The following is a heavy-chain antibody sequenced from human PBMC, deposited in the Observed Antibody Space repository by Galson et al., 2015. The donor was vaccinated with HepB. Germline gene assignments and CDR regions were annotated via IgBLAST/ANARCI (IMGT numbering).Heavy chain of an antibody. CDR2: IKSKTDGGTT. CDR3: TTDLMRCSSTSCYGGSAFDI. D-gene: IGHD2-2*01. V-gene: IGHV3-15*07. CDR1: GFTFSNAW. Sequence: SLRLSCAASGFTFSNAWMNWVRQAPGKGLEWVGRIKSKTDGGTTDYAAPVKGRFTISRDDSKNTLYLQMNSLKTEDTAVYYCTTDLMRCSSTSCYGGSAFDIWGQGTMVTVSS. J-gene: IGHJ3*02.